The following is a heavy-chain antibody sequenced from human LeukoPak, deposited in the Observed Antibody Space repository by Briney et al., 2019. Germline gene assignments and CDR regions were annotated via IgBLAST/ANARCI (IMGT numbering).Heavy chain of an antibody. J-gene: IGHJ6*03. CDR1: GFTFSSYG. Sequence: GGSLRLSCAASGFTFSSYGMHWVRQAPGKGLEWVAFIRYDGSNKYYADSVKGQFTISRDNSKNTLYLQMNSLRAEDTAVYYCAKVGEYCSSTSCPTPNYYYYYMDVWGKGTTVTVSS. CDR3: AKVGEYCSSTSCPTPNYYYYYMDV. CDR2: IRYDGSNK. V-gene: IGHV3-30*02. D-gene: IGHD2-2*01.